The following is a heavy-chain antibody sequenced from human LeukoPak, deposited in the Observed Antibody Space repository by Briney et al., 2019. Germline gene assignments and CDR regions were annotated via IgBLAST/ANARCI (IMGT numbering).Heavy chain of an antibody. V-gene: IGHV1-18*01. Sequence: ASVKVSCKASGYTFTSYGISWVRQAPGQGLEWMGWISAYNSNPNYAQNLQGRVTMTTDTSTSTAYMDLRSLRSDDTAVYYCAAVVMVSAGGDSFDIWGQGTMVTVSS. CDR2: ISAYNSNP. CDR1: GYTFTSYG. D-gene: IGHD2-15*01. J-gene: IGHJ3*02. CDR3: AAVVMVSAGGDSFDI.